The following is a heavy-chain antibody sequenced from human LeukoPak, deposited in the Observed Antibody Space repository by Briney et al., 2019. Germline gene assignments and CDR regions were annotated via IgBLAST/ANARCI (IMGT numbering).Heavy chain of an antibody. CDR3: AKSHTGSYYDPLAS. CDR1: GFTFRSHD. Sequence: PGGSLRLSCAASGFTFRSHDMSWVRQAPGKGLEWVSSISASSGSTYYADSVKGRFTISRDNGKNTLLLQLNSLRAEDTAVYYCAKSHTGSYYDPLASWGQGTVVTVSS. J-gene: IGHJ4*02. D-gene: IGHD1-26*01. CDR2: ISASSGST. V-gene: IGHV3-23*01.